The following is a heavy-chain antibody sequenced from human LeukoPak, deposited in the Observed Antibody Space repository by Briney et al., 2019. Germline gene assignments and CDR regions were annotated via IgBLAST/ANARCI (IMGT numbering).Heavy chain of an antibody. CDR3: ARGNYGSGSYYVVDFDY. CDR1: GDSIKNYY. CDR2: IYHSGNT. V-gene: IGHV4-59*01. J-gene: IGHJ4*02. Sequence: PSETLSLTCTVSGDSIKNYYWSWIRQSPGKGLEWIGYIYHSGNTNYNPSLKSPLTMSIDTSKNQFSLNLDSVTAADTAVYYCARGNYGSGSYYVVDFDYWGQGTLVTVSS. D-gene: IGHD3-10*01.